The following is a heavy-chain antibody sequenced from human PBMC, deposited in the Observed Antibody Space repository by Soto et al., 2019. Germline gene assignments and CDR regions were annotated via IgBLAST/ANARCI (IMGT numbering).Heavy chain of an antibody. V-gene: IGHV2-5*01. J-gene: IGHJ4*02. Sequence: QITLKESGPTLVKPTQTLTLTCTFSGFSRSTNGVGVGWIRQPPGKALEWLALIYWNGNARYSPSLKSRLTIPMDTPQSQVVLTVTHIDPVDTATYSSAPLLGRCATNGCSSLRFDSGSEGTPVTFSS. CDR3: APLLGRCATNGCSSLRFDS. CDR2: IYWNGNA. D-gene: IGHD6-6*01. CDR1: GFSRSTNGVG.